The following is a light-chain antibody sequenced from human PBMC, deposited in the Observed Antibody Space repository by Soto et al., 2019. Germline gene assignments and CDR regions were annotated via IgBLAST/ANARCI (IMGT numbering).Light chain of an antibody. Sequence: DVVLTQSPVSLPVTLGQAASISCRSGQSLVYSDGNTYLSWFQQRPGQSPRRLIYKVSNRDAGVPDRFSGSGSGTDFTLKISRVEAEDVGVYYCMQGTHWPPITFGQGTRLEIK. CDR2: KVS. V-gene: IGKV2-30*01. CDR3: MQGTHWPPIT. CDR1: QSLVYSDGNTY. J-gene: IGKJ5*01.